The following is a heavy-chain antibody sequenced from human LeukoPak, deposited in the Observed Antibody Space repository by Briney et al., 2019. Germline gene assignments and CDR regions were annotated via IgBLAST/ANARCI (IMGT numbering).Heavy chain of an antibody. Sequence: PSETLSLTCTVSGGSVSSGGYYWSWIRQHPGKGLEWIGYIYYSGSTYYNPSLKSRVTISVDTSKNQFSLQLSSVTAADTAVYYCARWANYDILTGYYVPTNDAFDFWGQGTMVTVSS. J-gene: IGHJ3*01. CDR3: ARWANYDILTGYYVPTNDAFDF. D-gene: IGHD3-9*01. V-gene: IGHV4-31*03. CDR2: IYYSGST. CDR1: GGSVSSGGYY.